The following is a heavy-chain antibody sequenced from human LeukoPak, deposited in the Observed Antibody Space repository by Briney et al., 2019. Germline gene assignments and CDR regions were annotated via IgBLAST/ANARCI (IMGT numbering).Heavy chain of an antibody. CDR1: GFTFSTYG. Sequence: GGSLRLSCAASGFTFSTYGMHWVRQAPGKGLEWVAVIWYDGTNKYYADSMKGRFTISRDNSKNTLYLQMNSLRAEDTAVYYCAREDSGSYYGYFDYWGQGTLVTVSS. V-gene: IGHV3-33*01. D-gene: IGHD1-26*01. J-gene: IGHJ4*02. CDR3: AREDSGSYYGYFDY. CDR2: IWYDGTNK.